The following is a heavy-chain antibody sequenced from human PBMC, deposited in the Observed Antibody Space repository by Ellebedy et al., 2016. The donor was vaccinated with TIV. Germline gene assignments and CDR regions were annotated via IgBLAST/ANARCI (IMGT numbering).Heavy chain of an antibody. CDR3: TRDPDGDYDFDY. V-gene: IGHV3-48*04. D-gene: IGHD4-17*01. CDR2: ITSSTKTI. J-gene: IGHJ4*02. Sequence: GGSLRLSCAASGFTFSSFAMNWVRQAPGKGLEWVSFITSSTKTISYADSVKGRLTISRDNARNSLYLQMNSLRAEDTAVYYCTRDPDGDYDFDYWGQGTLVTVSS. CDR1: GFTFSSFA.